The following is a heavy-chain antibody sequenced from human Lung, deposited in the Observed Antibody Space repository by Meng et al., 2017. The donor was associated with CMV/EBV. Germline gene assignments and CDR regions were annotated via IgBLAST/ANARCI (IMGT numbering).Heavy chain of an antibody. CDR3: ARGPPLIGYCSSTSCYGIRY. Sequence: SFSGYYWSWIRQPPGKGLEWIGEIHHSGSTNYNPSLKSRVTISVDTSKNQFSLKLSSVTAADTAVYYCARGPPLIGYCSSTSCYGIRYWGQGTLVTVSS. CDR2: IHHSGST. J-gene: IGHJ4*02. D-gene: IGHD2-2*01. V-gene: IGHV4-34*01. CDR1: SFSGYY.